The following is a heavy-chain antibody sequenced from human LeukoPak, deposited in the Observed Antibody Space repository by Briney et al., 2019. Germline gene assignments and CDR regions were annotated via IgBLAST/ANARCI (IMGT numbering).Heavy chain of an antibody. D-gene: IGHD3-9*01. CDR2: IIPIFGTA. Sequence: ASVKVSCKASGGTFSSYAISWVRQAPGQGLEWMGGIIPIFGTANYAQKFQGRVTITADESTSTAYMELSSLRSEGTAVYYCARTNARYFDWPNFDYWGQGTLVTVSS. CDR3: ARTNARYFDWPNFDY. J-gene: IGHJ4*02. CDR1: GGTFSSYA. V-gene: IGHV1-69*13.